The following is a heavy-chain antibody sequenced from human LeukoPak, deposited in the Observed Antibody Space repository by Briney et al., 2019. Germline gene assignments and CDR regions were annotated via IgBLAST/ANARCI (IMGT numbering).Heavy chain of an antibody. CDR2: INQRRNT. Sequence: SETLSLTCVVYGGSFCGYSWSWIRQPPGKGLEWIGEINQRRNTNYNPSLKSRVTISIDTSKNQFSLKLSSVTVADTAVYYCAREVVVWVATTTRYYFDYWGQGTLVTVSS. D-gene: IGHD2-15*01. J-gene: IGHJ4*02. V-gene: IGHV4-34*01. CDR1: GGSFCGYS. CDR3: AREVVVWVATTTRYYFDY.